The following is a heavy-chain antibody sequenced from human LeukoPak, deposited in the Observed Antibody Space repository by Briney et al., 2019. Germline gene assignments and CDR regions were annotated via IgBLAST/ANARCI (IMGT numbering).Heavy chain of an antibody. J-gene: IGHJ4*02. CDR3: AREFPLVINADY. CDR1: GFTFSDYY. D-gene: IGHD3-9*01. Sequence: PGGSLRLSCAASGFTFSDYYMSWIRQAPGKGLEWVSYISSSGSTIYYADSVKGRFTISRDNSKNTLYLQMNSLRAEDTAVYYCAREFPLVINADYWGQGTLVTVSS. V-gene: IGHV3-11*04. CDR2: ISSSGSTI.